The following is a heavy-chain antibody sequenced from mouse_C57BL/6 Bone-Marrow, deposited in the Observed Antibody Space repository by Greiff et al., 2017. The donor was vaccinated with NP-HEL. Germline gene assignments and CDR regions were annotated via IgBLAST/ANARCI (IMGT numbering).Heavy chain of an antibody. CDR2: IYPGDGDT. CDR3: ARDTLIYYYGSSYFYYAMDY. Sequence: QVQLQQSGPELVKPGASVKISCKASGYAFSSSWMNWVKQRPGKGLEWIGRIYPGDGDTNYNGKFKGKATLTADKSSSTAYMQLSSLTSEDSAVYFCARDTLIYYYGSSYFYYAMDYWGQGTSVTVSS. V-gene: IGHV1-82*01. J-gene: IGHJ4*01. D-gene: IGHD1-1*01. CDR1: GYAFSSSW.